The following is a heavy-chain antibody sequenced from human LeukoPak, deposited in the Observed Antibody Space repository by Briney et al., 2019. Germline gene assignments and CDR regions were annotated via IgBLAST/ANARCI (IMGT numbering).Heavy chain of an antibody. CDR2: IRYDGSNK. Sequence: GGSLRLSCAASGFTFSTYGMHWVRQAPGKGLEWVAVIRYDGSNKYYADSVKGRFTISRDNAKNSLYLQMNSLRAEDTALYYCARGGWFGELLFDYWGQGTLVTVSS. CDR3: ARGGWFGELLFDY. D-gene: IGHD3-10*01. CDR1: GFTFSTYG. J-gene: IGHJ4*02. V-gene: IGHV3-33*01.